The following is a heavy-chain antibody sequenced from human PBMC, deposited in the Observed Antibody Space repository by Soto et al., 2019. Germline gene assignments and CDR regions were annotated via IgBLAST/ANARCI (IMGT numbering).Heavy chain of an antibody. J-gene: IGHJ6*02. D-gene: IGHD6-25*01. CDR2: ISAYNGNT. V-gene: IGHV1-18*01. CDR3: ARDRKGIAALYYYYGMDV. CDR1: GYTFTSYG. Sequence: ASVKVSCKASGYTFTSYGISWVRQAPGQGLEWMGWISAYNGNTNYAQKLQGRVTMTTDTSTSTAYMELRSLRSDDTAVYYCARDRKGIAALYYYYGMDVWGQGTTVTVS.